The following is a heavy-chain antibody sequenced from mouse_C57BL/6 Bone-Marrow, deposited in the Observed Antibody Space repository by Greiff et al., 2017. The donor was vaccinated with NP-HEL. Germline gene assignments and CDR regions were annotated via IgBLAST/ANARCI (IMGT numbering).Heavy chain of an antibody. J-gene: IGHJ2*01. Sequence: EVKLEESGEGLVKPGGSLKLSCAASGFTFSSYAMSWVRQTPEKRLEWVAYISSGGDYIYYADTVKGRFTISRDNARNTLYLQMSSLKSEDTAMYYCTRDGWLLDYWGQGTTLTVSS. CDR3: TRDGWLLDY. D-gene: IGHD2-3*01. CDR1: GFTFSSYA. V-gene: IGHV5-9-1*02. CDR2: ISSGGDYI.